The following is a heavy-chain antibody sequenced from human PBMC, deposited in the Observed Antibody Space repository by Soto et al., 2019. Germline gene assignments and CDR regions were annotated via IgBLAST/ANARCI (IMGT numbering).Heavy chain of an antibody. CDR2: PYYSGST. V-gene: IGHV4-61*01. CDR3: ARDSAYYDFWSGYYMVGWFDP. Sequence: QVQLQESGPGLVKPSETLSLTCTVSGGSVSSGSYYWSWIRPPPGQGLEWIGYPYYSGSTNYNPSLKSRVTIAVDTYKSQFSLKLSSVSAADTAVYYCARDSAYYDFWSGYYMVGWFDPWGQGTLVTVSA. CDR1: GGSVSSGSYY. J-gene: IGHJ5*02. D-gene: IGHD3-3*01.